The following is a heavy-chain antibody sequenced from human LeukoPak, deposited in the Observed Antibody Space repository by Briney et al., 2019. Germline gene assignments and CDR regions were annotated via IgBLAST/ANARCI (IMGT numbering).Heavy chain of an antibody. Sequence: GGSLRLSCAASAFTFSSYWMHWVRQAPGKGLVWVSRINSDGISTSYADSVKGRFTISRDNSKNTLYLQMNSLRAEDTAVYYCAKDAFGEYYYMDVWGKGTTVTVSS. J-gene: IGHJ6*03. D-gene: IGHD3-10*01. CDR3: AKDAFGEYYYMDV. V-gene: IGHV3-74*01. CDR1: AFTFSSYW. CDR2: INSDGIST.